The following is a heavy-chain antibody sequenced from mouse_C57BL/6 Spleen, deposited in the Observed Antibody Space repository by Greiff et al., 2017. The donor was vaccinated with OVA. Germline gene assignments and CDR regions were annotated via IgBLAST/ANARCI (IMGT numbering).Heavy chain of an antibody. CDR2: IDPSDSYT. J-gene: IGHJ4*01. D-gene: IGHD1-1*01. CDR3: ARRESLTVQAMDY. V-gene: IGHV1-50*01. CDR1: GYTFTSYW. Sequence: QVQLQQPGAELVKPGASVKLSCKASGYTFTSYWMQWVKQRPGQGLEWIGEIDPSDSYTNYNQKFKGKATLTVDTSSSTTYMQLRSLTSEDYAVYDCARRESLTVQAMDYWGQGTSVTVSS.